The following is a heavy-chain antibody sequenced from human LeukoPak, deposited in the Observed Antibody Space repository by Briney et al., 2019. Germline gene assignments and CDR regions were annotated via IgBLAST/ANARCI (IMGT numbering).Heavy chain of an antibody. CDR3: AKDRSIGTYYTFDH. D-gene: IGHD1-26*01. CDR2: ISASAAMT. Sequence: GGSLRLSCADSGSNFEDYVMTWVRQAPGKGLEWVSSISASAAMTYYADSVKGRFTVSRDNSNNRLYLQMSGLTAADTAVYYCAKDRSIGTYYTFDHWGQGTLVTVSS. V-gene: IGHV3-23*01. J-gene: IGHJ4*02. CDR1: GSNFEDYV.